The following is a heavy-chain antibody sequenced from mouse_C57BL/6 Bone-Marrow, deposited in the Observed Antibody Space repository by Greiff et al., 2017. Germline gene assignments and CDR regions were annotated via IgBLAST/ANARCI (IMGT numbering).Heavy chain of an antibody. CDR2: IYIGNGYT. J-gene: IGHJ1*03. CDR3: ARRTLLRYRWYFDV. Sequence: EVQLQESGAELVRPGSSVKMSCKTSGYTFTSYGINWVKQRPGKGLEWIGYIYIGNGYTEYNEKFKGKATLTSDTSSSTAYMQLSSLTSEDSAIYFCARRTLLRYRWYFDVWGTGTTVTVSS. CDR1: GYTFTSYG. V-gene: IGHV1-58*01. D-gene: IGHD1-1*01.